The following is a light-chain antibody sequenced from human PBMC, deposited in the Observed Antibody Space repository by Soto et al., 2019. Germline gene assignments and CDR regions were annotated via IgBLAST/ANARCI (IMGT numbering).Light chain of an antibody. V-gene: IGKV3-20*01. CDR1: QSLSNSY. CDR2: ASS. Sequence: EIVLTQSPGTLSLSPGERATLSCRASQSLSNSYLAWYQQKPGQAPRLLIYASSTRATGIPDRFSGSGSGTDFTLTISRLEPEDSAVYYCQQFGISPRTFGQGTKLEI. CDR3: QQFGISPRT. J-gene: IGKJ2*01.